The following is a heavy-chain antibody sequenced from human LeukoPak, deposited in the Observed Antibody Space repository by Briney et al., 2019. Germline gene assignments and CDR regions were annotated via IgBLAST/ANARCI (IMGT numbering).Heavy chain of an antibody. D-gene: IGHD5-18*01. V-gene: IGHV3-23*01. CDR2: ISGTGGST. J-gene: IGHJ4*02. Sequence: GGSLTLSCAASGFTFNRYAMSWVRQAPGQGLEWVSDISGTGGSTYYADSVKGRFTISRDNSKNTLYLQMNCLRAEATAVYYCAKDHSRDSYGETHYFDYWGQGTLVTVSS. CDR3: AKDHSRDSYGETHYFDY. CDR1: GFTFNRYA.